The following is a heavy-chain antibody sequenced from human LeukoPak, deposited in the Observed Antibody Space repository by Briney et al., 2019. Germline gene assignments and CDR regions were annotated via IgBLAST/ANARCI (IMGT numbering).Heavy chain of an antibody. Sequence: GGSLRLSCAASGLTFSSYSMNWVRQVPGKGLEWVSSISGSSSYIYYADSVKGRFTISRDNAKKSLWLQMNSLRAEDTAVYYCAIGYCSSDNCPDYCGQGTLVTVSS. CDR3: AIGYCSSDNCPDY. CDR2: ISGSSSYI. V-gene: IGHV3-21*01. D-gene: IGHD2-15*01. J-gene: IGHJ4*02. CDR1: GLTFSSYS.